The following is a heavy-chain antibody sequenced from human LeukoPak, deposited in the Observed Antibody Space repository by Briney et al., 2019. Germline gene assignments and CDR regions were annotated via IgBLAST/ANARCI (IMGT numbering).Heavy chain of an antibody. D-gene: IGHD6-13*01. CDR1: GGTFSSYA. V-gene: IGHV1-69*01. CDR2: IIPIFGTA. Sequence: GSSVKVSCKASGGTFSSYAISWVRQAPGQGLEWMGGIIPIFGTANYAQKFQGRVTITADESTSTAYMELSSLRSEDTAVYYCARGRLIAAAGTSFDYWGQGTLLTVSS. J-gene: IGHJ4*02. CDR3: ARGRLIAAAGTSFDY.